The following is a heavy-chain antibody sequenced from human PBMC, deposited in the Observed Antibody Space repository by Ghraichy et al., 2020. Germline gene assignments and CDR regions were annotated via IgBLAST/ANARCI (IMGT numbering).Heavy chain of an antibody. CDR2: INTGSNYI. D-gene: IGHD6-19*01. J-gene: IGHJ4*02. CDR3: ARERGFAVAGTDY. CDR1: GFTFRSYT. Sequence: LSLTCSASGFTFRSYTMNWVRQAPGKGLGWVSTINTGSNYIYYADSVKGRFTISRDNAKNSLYLQMNSLTAEDTAVYYCARERGFAVAGTDYWGLGTLVTVSS. V-gene: IGHV3-21*01.